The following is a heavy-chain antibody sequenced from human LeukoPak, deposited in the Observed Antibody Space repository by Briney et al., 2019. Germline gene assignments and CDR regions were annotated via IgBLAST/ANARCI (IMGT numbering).Heavy chain of an antibody. D-gene: IGHD4-11*01. J-gene: IGHJ4*02. CDR3: ARGLLYGAITTSWYFDY. CDR1: GGSISSDDYS. CDR2: IYSSETT. V-gene: IGHV4-30-4*01. Sequence: SETLSLTCTVSGGSISSDDYSWSWIRQPPGKGLEWIGYIYSSETTYYNPSLKSRITMSIDTSKNQFSLKLSSVAAADTAVYYCARGLLYGAITTSWYFDYWGQGTLVTVSS.